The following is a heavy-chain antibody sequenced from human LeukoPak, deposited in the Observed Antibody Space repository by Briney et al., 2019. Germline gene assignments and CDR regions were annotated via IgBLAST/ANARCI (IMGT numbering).Heavy chain of an antibody. Sequence: GGSLRLSCAASGFTFSSCGFNWVRQAPGKGLEWVSSIGPTGTDRYYADSVRGRFTISRDNAKNSMYLQMDSLRDEDTAVYYCATETIGRHYDYWGPGTLLTVSS. CDR1: GFTFSSCG. J-gene: IGHJ4*02. CDR2: IGPTGTDR. CDR3: ATETIGRHYDY. V-gene: IGHV3-21*01. D-gene: IGHD1-14*01.